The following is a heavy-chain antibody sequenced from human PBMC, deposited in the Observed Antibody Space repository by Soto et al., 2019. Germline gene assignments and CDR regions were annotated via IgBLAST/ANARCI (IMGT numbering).Heavy chain of an antibody. CDR1: GGSFSGYY. J-gene: IGHJ5*02. D-gene: IGHD2-2*01. V-gene: IGHV4-34*01. CDR3: ARGGVGKSMIVVVPAAIDA. Sequence: SETLSLTCAVYGGSFSGYYWSWIRQPPGKGLEWIGEINHSGSTNYNPSLKSRVTISVDTSKNQFSLKLSSVTAADTAVYYCARGGVGKSMIVVVPAAIDAWGQGTLVTVSS. CDR2: INHSGST.